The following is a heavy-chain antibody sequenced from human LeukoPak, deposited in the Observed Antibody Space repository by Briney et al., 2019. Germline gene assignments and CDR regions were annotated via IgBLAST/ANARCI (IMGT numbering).Heavy chain of an antibody. J-gene: IGHJ4*02. CDR2: ISYDGSNK. D-gene: IGHD3-3*01. CDR1: GFTFSSYA. V-gene: IGHV3-30-3*01. Sequence: GGSLRLSCAASGFTFSSYAMHWVRQAPGKGLEWVAVISYDGSNKYYADSVKGRFTISRDNSKNTLYLQVNSLRAEDTAVYYCARGPPITIFGVVISYYFDYWGQGTLVTVSS. CDR3: ARGPPITIFGVVISYYFDY.